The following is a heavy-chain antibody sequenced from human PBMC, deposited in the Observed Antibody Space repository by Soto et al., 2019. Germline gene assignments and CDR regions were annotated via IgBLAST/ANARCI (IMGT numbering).Heavy chain of an antibody. CDR3: AGHSSGVPGYYYGMDV. CDR2: IYYSGYT. J-gene: IGHJ6*02. V-gene: IGHV4-30-2*03. CDR1: GGSISSGGYS. D-gene: IGHD3-22*01. Sequence: PSETLSLTCAVSGGSISSGGYSWSWIRQPPGKGLEWIGSIYYSGYTYYNPSLKSRVTISVDTSKNQFSLKLSSVTAADTAVYYCAGHSSGVPGYYYGMDVWGQGTTVTVSS.